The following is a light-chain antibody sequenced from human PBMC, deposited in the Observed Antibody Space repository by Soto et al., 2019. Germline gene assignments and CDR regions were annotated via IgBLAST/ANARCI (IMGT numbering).Light chain of an antibody. CDR1: QSISGW. V-gene: IGKV1-5*01. Sequence: DIQLTQSPSSVSASVGDRVTITCRASQSISGWLAWYQQKPGKAPKLLIYNVSSLKSGVPSRFSGSGSGTEFSLTISSLQPDDLATYYCQQYDSYWTFGQGTKVDIK. J-gene: IGKJ1*01. CDR2: NVS. CDR3: QQYDSYWT.